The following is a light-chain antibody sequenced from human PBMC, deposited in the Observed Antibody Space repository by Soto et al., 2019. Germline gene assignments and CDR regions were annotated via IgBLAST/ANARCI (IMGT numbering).Light chain of an antibody. CDR2: EVS. V-gene: IGLV2-14*01. J-gene: IGLJ2*01. CDR3: SSYTSSSTRV. CDR1: SSDIGGYNY. Sequence: QSVLTQPASVSGSPGQSITISCTGTSSDIGGYNYVSWYQQHPGTAPKLMIYEVSNRPSGVSSRFSGSKSGNTASLTISGLQADDEADYYCSSYTSSSTRVFGGGTKVTVL.